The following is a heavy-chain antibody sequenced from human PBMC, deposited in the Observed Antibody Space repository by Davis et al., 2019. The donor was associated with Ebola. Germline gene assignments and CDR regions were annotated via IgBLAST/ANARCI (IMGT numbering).Heavy chain of an antibody. D-gene: IGHD5-12*01. Sequence: ASVKVSCKASGYTFTNYYMHWVRQAPGQGLEWMGMINPNDGRTIYAQKFQGRVTVTRDTSTTTVYMDLSSLRFEDTALYYCTTPGGQDSGYDVFNIWGQGTMVTVSS. J-gene: IGHJ3*02. CDR1: GYTFTNYY. V-gene: IGHV1-46*03. CDR2: INPNDGRT. CDR3: TTPGGQDSGYDVFNI.